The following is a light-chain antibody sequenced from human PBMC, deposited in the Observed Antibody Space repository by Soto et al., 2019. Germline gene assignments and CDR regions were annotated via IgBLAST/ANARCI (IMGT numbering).Light chain of an antibody. CDR2: ANS. CDR1: SSNIGAGYD. J-gene: IGLJ1*01. V-gene: IGLV1-40*01. Sequence: QSVLTQPPSVSGAPGQRVTISCTGSSSNIGAGYDVHWYQQLPGTAPKLLIYANSNRPSGVPVRFSGSKSGTSASLAITGLQAEDEADYYCQSYDNSLSGSGVFGTGTKVTVL. CDR3: QSYDNSLSGSGV.